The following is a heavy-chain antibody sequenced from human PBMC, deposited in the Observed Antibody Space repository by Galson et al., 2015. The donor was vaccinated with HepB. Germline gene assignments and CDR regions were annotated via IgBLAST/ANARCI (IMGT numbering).Heavy chain of an antibody. V-gene: IGHV3-7*03. Sequence: SLRLSCAASGFSFSNTWMGWVRQAPGKGPEWVGSIKEDGSERFYLDSGRGRFTISRDNTKNSVYLQMNNLGAEDTAVYYCTGYRGIWGQGTLVTVSS. CDR2: IKEDGSER. CDR3: TGYRGI. CDR1: GFSFSNTW. D-gene: IGHD6-13*01. J-gene: IGHJ4*02.